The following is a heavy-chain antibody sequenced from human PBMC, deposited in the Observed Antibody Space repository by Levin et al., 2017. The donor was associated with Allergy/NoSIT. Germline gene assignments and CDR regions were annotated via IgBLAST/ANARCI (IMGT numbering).Heavy chain of an antibody. CDR2: IKSKTDGGTT. CDR3: ATEFYGSYNY. D-gene: IGHD1-26*01. V-gene: IGHV3-15*01. CDR1: GLTVSIAW. J-gene: IGHJ4*02. Sequence: GGSLRLSCAGSGLTVSIAWMSWVRQAPGKGLEWVGRIKSKTDGGTTDYAAPVKGRFTISRDDSKDTLYLQMNSLKTEDTAVYYCATEFYGSYNYWGQGALVTVSS.